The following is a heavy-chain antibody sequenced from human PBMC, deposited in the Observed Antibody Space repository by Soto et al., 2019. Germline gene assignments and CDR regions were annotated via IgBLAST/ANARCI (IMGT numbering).Heavy chain of an antibody. CDR2: IYWDDDK. CDR1: GFSLSTSGVG. J-gene: IGHJ4*02. D-gene: IGHD2-2*01. V-gene: IGHV2-5*02. Sequence: QITLKESGPALVKPTQTLTLTCTFSGFSLSTSGVGVGWIRQPPGKALEWLALIYWDDDKRYSPSLKSRITITKDTTKSVKVLTLTSMGTVNTATYYCAQGYSSRSYDPFHNWCQGPLNTVST. CDR3: AQGYSSRSYDPFHN.